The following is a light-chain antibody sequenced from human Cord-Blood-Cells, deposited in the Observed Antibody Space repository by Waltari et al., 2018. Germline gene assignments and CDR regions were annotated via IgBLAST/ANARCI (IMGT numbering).Light chain of an antibody. CDR1: SSDVGSYNL. V-gene: IGLV2-23*01. CDR3: CSYAGSSTFYV. Sequence: QSALTQPASVSGSPGQSITISCTGTSSDVGSYNLVPWYQQHPGKAPKLMIYAGSKRPSGVSNRFSGSKSGNTASLTISGLQAEDEADYYCCSYAGSSTFYVFGTGTKVTVL. J-gene: IGLJ1*01. CDR2: AGS.